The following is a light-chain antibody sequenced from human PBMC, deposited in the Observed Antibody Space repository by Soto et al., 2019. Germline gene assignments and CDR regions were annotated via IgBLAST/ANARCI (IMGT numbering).Light chain of an antibody. CDR1: QSLSSSY. CDR3: QQYGSSPWT. J-gene: IGKJ1*01. V-gene: IGKV3-20*01. Sequence: EIVLTQSPDTLSLSPGERATLSCRASQSLSSSYLAWYQHKPGQAPRLVIYGASSRETGIPDRFSGSGAGTECTLSISRLEPEDFEVYYCQQYGSSPWTFGQGTKVDIK. CDR2: GAS.